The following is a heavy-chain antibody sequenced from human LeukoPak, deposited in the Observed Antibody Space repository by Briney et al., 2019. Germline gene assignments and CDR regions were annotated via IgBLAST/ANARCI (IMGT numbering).Heavy chain of an antibody. D-gene: IGHD6-19*01. Sequence: PSETLSLTCSVSGGTTNNYFWSWIRQSAGKGLEWIGRVNPYGTSNYNPSLKSRVTMSVDTSKNLVSLRLTSLTAADTAVYYCARDRRPRAVAGAYISYGMDVWGQGTTVTVSS. J-gene: IGHJ6*02. CDR3: ARDRRPRAVAGAYISYGMDV. CDR1: GGTTNNYF. V-gene: IGHV4-4*07. CDR2: VNPYGTS.